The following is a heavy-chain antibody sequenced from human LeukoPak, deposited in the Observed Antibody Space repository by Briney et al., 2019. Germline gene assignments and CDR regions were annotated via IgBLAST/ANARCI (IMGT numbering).Heavy chain of an antibody. D-gene: IGHD6-19*01. CDR1: GFTFSSYA. Sequence: PGRSLRLSCAASGFTFSSYAMHWVRQAPGKGLEWVAVISYDGSNKYYADSVKGRFTISRDNSKNTLYLQMNSLRAEDTAVYYCARSLQVVGTVDYWGQGTLVTVSS. CDR2: ISYDGSNK. V-gene: IGHV3-30-3*01. J-gene: IGHJ4*02. CDR3: ARSLQVVGTVDY.